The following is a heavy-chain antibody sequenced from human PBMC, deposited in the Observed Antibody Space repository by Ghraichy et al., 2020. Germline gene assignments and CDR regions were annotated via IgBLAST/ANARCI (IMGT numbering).Heavy chain of an antibody. D-gene: IGHD1-26*01. J-gene: IGHJ4*02. V-gene: IGHV3-33*01. CDR1: GFTFSHYG. CDR2: IWSDGTTK. CDR3: ATERGSTGAFDY. Sequence: GGSLRLSCAASGFTFSHYGMHWVRQAPGKGLEWVAIIWSDGTTKYYADSVKGRFTISRDNSKNTLYLQMNGLRAEDTAVYYCATERGSTGAFDYWGQGSLVTVSS.